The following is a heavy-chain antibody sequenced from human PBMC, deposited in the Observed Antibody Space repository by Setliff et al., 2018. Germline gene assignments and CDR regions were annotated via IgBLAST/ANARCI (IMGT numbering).Heavy chain of an antibody. Sequence: PSETLSLTCAVSGDSITSGYSWGWIRQPQGKGLEWLGSLHHSGTSYYNPSLQSRVTISQDTSKNHFSLKMTSLTVADTAVYFCARDNTMVGATDYWGLGTLVTV. J-gene: IGHJ4*02. D-gene: IGHD1-26*01. CDR2: LHHSGTS. CDR1: GDSITSGYS. CDR3: ARDNTMVGATDY. V-gene: IGHV4-38-2*02.